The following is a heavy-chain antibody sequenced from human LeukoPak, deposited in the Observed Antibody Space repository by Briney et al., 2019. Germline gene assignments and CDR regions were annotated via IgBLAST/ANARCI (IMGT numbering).Heavy chain of an antibody. J-gene: IGHJ4*02. CDR3: ARGPFFYDSSGYTPPFDY. D-gene: IGHD3-22*01. Sequence: SETLSLTCAVYGGSFSGYYWSWIRQPPGKGLEWIGEISHSGSTNHNPSLKSRVTISVDTSKNQFSLKLSSVTAADTAVYYCARGPFFYDSSGYTPPFDYWGQGTLVTVSS. CDR1: GGSFSGYY. V-gene: IGHV4-34*01. CDR2: ISHSGST.